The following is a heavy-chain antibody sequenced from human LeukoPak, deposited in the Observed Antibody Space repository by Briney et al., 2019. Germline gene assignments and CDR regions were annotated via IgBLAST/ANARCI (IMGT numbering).Heavy chain of an antibody. D-gene: IGHD2-2*01. Sequence: GASVKVSCKASGGTFSSYAISWVRQAPGQGLEWMGWISAYNGNTNYAQKLQGRVTMTTDTSTSTAYMELRSLRSDGTAVYYCARARDIVVVAYMDVWGKGTTVTVSS. V-gene: IGHV1-18*01. CDR3: ARARDIVVVAYMDV. CDR2: ISAYNGNT. CDR1: GGTFSSYA. J-gene: IGHJ6*03.